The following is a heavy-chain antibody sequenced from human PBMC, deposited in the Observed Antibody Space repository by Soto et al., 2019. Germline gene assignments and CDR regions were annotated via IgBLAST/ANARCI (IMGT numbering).Heavy chain of an antibody. CDR1: GFTFSNYW. CDR2: ISYDGSNK. Sequence: VQLVESGGGLVQPGGSLRLSCAASGFTFSNYWMHWVRQAPGKGLEWVAVISYDGSNKYYADSVKGRFTISRDNSKNTLYLQMNSLRAEDTAVYYCARRGDGYNRYGMDVWGQGTTVTVSS. J-gene: IGHJ6*02. V-gene: IGHV3-30*19. D-gene: IGHD5-12*01. CDR3: ARRGDGYNRYGMDV.